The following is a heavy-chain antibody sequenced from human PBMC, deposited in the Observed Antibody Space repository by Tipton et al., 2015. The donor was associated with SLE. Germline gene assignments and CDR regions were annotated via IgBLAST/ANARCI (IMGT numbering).Heavy chain of an antibody. CDR2: IYYSGST. J-gene: IGHJ4*02. Sequence: GLVKPSETLSPTCTVSGGSIGSYYWSWIRQPPGKGLEWIGYIYYSGSTKYNPSLKSRVTISEDTSKNQFSLKLSSVTAADTAVYYCARHVYNYGPYYFDYWGQGTLVTVSS. V-gene: IGHV4-59*08. CDR3: ARHVYNYGPYYFDY. CDR1: GGSIGSYY. D-gene: IGHD5-18*01.